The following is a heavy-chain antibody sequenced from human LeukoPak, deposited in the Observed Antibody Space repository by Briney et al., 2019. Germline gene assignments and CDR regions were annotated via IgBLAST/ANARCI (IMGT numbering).Heavy chain of an antibody. Sequence: GGSLRLSCAASGFTFSSYWMSWVRQAPGKGLEWVANIKQDGSEKYYVDSVKGRFTISRDNAKNSLYLQMNSLRAEDTAVYYCARFFGGHSYGYPDYWGQGTLVTVSS. D-gene: IGHD5-18*01. J-gene: IGHJ4*02. V-gene: IGHV3-7*01. CDR3: ARFFGGHSYGYPDY. CDR1: GFTFSSYW. CDR2: IKQDGSEK.